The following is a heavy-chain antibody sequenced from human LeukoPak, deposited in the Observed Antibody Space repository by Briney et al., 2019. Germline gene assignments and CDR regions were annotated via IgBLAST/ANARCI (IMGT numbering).Heavy chain of an antibody. CDR1: GFTFSSYS. CDR2: ITSSSSYI. V-gene: IGHV3-21*04. J-gene: IGHJ4*02. CDR3: VSYNWHYPDF. Sequence: GGSLRLSCAASGFTFSSYSMRWVRQAPGKGLEWVSSITSSSSYIYYAASVKGRFTISRDNAKNSLYLHMNSLRVDDTAVYCCVSYNWHYPDFGGQGALVTVSS. D-gene: IGHD1-20*01.